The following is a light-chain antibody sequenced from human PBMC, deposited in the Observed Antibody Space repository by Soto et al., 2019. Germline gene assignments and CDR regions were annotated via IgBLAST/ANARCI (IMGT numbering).Light chain of an antibody. J-gene: IGLJ2*01. CDR2: RNN. CDR1: SSNIGSNY. CDR3: AAWDDSLSGPV. Sequence: QSVLTQPPSASGTPGQRVTISCSGSSSNIGSNYVYWYQQLPGTAPKLLIYRNNQRPSGVPDRFSGSKSGTSASLAIIGLRSEDEADYYCAAWDDSLSGPVFGGGTKVTV. V-gene: IGLV1-47*01.